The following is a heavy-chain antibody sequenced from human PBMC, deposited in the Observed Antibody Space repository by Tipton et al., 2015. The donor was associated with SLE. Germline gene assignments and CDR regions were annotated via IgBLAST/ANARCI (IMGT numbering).Heavy chain of an antibody. CDR2: TSSGTYT. CDR1: GFILSDHY. D-gene: IGHD3-16*01. Sequence: SLRLSCAASGFILSDHYMDWVRQAPGKGLEWVGRTSSGTYTYYEDSVKDRFTISRDNSKNTLYLQMNNLRAEDTALYYCAKGYDGWLYYFDSWGQGTLVTVSS. J-gene: IGHJ4*02. CDR3: AKGYDGWLYYFDS. V-gene: IGHV3-69-1*01.